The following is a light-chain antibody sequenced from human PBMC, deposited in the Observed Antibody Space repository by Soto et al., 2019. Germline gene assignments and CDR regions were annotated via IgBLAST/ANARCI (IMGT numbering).Light chain of an antibody. J-gene: IGKJ4*01. CDR2: RTS. V-gene: IGKV3-15*01. Sequence: EIVITQSSATLSVSPGERATLSCRASQSISSNLAWYQQKPGQAPRLLMFRTSSRATGFPARFSGSGSGTEFNLTISSLQSEDFGVYYCQQHNIWIRATFGGGTKV. CDR1: QSISSN. CDR3: QQHNIWIRAT.